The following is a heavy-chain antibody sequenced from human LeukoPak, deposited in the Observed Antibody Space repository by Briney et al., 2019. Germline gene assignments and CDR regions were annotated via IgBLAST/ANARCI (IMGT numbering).Heavy chain of an antibody. CDR3: ARGKAMVIFDY. Sequence: GGSLRLSCAASGFAFSSYGMHWVRQAPGKGLEWVAVIWYDGSNKYYADSVKGRFTISRDNSKNTLYLQMNSLRAEDTAVYYCARGKAMVIFDYWGQGTLVTVSS. CDR2: IWYDGSNK. V-gene: IGHV3-33*01. J-gene: IGHJ4*02. D-gene: IGHD5-18*01. CDR1: GFAFSSYG.